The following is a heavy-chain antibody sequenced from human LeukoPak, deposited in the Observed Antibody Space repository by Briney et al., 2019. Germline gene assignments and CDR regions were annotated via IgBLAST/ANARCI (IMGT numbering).Heavy chain of an antibody. CDR1: GGTFSSYA. CDR2: INPNSGGT. D-gene: IGHD6-13*01. Sequence: ASVKVSCKASGGTFSSYAISWVRQAPGQGLEWMGWINPNSGGTNYAQKFQGRVTMTRGTSISTAYMELSRLRSDDTAVYYCAREIAAVGTGNFDFWGQGTLVTVSS. CDR3: AREIAAVGTGNFDF. J-gene: IGHJ4*02. V-gene: IGHV1-2*02.